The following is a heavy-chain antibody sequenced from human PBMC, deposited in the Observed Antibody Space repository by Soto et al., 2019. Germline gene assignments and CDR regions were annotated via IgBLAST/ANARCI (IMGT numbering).Heavy chain of an antibody. J-gene: IGHJ4*02. Sequence: VSCKASGYTFTSYGISWVRQAPGQGLEWMGWISAYNGNTNYAQKLQGRVTMTTDTSTSTAYMELRSLRSDDTAVYYCGPASSSWTQIDYWGQGTLVTVSS. D-gene: IGHD6-13*01. CDR1: GYTFTSYG. V-gene: IGHV1-18*04. CDR3: GPASSSWTQIDY. CDR2: ISAYNGNT.